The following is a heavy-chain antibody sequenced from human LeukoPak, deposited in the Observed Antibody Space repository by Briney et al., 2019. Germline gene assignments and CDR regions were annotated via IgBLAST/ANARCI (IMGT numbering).Heavy chain of an antibody. V-gene: IGHV3-11*01. D-gene: IGHD2-21*02. Sequence: PGGSLRLSCAASGFTFSDYYMNWNRQAPGKGLECVSYVSSSGSTIYYADSVKGRFTISRDNAKNSLYLQMNSLRAEDTAVYYCARDVYPYVVVTAIPGHWGQGTLVTVSS. J-gene: IGHJ4*02. CDR1: GFTFSDYY. CDR3: ARDVYPYVVVTAIPGH. CDR2: VSSSGSTI.